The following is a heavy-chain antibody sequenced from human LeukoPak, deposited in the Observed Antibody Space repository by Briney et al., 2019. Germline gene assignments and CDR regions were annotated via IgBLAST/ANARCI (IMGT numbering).Heavy chain of an antibody. CDR1: GFTFSSYE. J-gene: IGHJ4*02. CDR3: AREGGPGAFDY. Sequence: GGSLRLSCAASGFTFSSYEMNWVRQAPGKGLEGVSYISSSGSTIYYADSVKGRFTISRDNAKNSLYLQMNSLRAEDTAVYYCAREGGPGAFDYWGQGTLVTVSS. CDR2: ISSSGSTI. V-gene: IGHV3-48*03. D-gene: IGHD2-15*01.